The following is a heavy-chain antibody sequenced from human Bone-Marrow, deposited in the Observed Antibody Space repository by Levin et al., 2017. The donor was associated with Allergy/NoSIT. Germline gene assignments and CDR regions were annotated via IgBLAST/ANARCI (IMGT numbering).Heavy chain of an antibody. V-gene: IGHV4-59*01. J-gene: IGHJ6*03. CDR3: ARFTRLGSSTSCSTCYYYYYYMDV. D-gene: IGHD2-2*01. Sequence: SQTLSLPCTVSCGSISSSYWSWIRQPPGKGLEWIGYIYYSGSTNYNPSLRSRVTMSVDTSKNQFSLKLTSVTAADTAVYYCARFTRLGSSTSCSTCYYYYYYMDVWGKGTTVTVSS. CDR1: CGSISSSY. CDR2: IYYSGST.